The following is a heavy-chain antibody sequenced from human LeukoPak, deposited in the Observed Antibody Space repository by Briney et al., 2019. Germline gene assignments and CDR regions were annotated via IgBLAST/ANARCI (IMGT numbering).Heavy chain of an antibody. Sequence: SETLSLTCTVSGGSINSYYWSWIRQPAGKGLEWIGRIYTSGSTNYNPSLKSRVTMSVDTSKNQFSLKLSSVTAADTAVYYCARVRIQLWWGYFDYWGQGTLVTVSS. D-gene: IGHD5-18*01. CDR1: GGSINSYY. CDR3: ARVRIQLWWGYFDY. J-gene: IGHJ4*02. CDR2: IYTSGST. V-gene: IGHV4-4*07.